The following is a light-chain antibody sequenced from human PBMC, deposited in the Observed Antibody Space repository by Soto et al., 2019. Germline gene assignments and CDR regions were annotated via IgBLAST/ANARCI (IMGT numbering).Light chain of an antibody. Sequence: DIQMTQSPSTLSASVGDRVTITCRASQSISTWLAWYQQKPGKAPKLLIYKASSLESGVPSRFSGSGSGTEFTLTISSVQPDDVATYYCQQYNSYSRTFGQGTKVEIK. CDR2: KAS. J-gene: IGKJ1*01. CDR3: QQYNSYSRT. CDR1: QSISTW. V-gene: IGKV1-5*03.